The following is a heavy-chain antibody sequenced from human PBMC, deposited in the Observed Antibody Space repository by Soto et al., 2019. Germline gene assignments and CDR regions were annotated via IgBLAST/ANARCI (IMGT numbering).Heavy chain of an antibody. CDR3: ARDLTGTFDY. V-gene: IGHV4-59*01. CDR2: IYYSGST. J-gene: IGHJ4*02. D-gene: IGHD7-27*01. CDR1: GGSISSYY. Sequence: ETLSLTCTVSGGSISSYYWSWIRQPPGKGLEWIGYIYYSGSTNYNPSLKSRVTISVDTSKNQFSLKLSSVTAADTAVYYCARDLTGTFDYWGQGTLVTVSS.